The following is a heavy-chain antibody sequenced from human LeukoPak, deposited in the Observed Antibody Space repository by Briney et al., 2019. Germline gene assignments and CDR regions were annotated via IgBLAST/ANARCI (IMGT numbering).Heavy chain of an antibody. CDR2: ISAYKGNT. Sequence: AASVKVSCKASGYTFTSYGISWVRQAPGQGLEWMGWISAYKGNTNYAQKLQGRVTMTTDTSTGTAYMELRSLRSDDTAVYYCARVGYDILTGYSLYYYYYGMDVWGQGTTVTVSS. J-gene: IGHJ6*02. D-gene: IGHD3-9*01. CDR1: GYTFTSYG. V-gene: IGHV1-18*01. CDR3: ARVGYDILTGYSLYYYYYGMDV.